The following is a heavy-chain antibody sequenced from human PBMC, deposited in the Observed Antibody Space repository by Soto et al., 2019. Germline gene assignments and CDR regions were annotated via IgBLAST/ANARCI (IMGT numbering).Heavy chain of an antibody. D-gene: IGHD3-16*01. CDR1: GGSFSTYT. V-gene: IGHV1-69*01. CDR2: ITPIFGTA. Sequence: QVQLVQSGAEVKKPGSSVKVSCKASGGSFSTYTTSWVRQGHGQGLEWMGGITPIFGTANYAQKFQGRVAITADPSTTTAYMELSSLTSEDSAVYYCATGGLMLPYFDYWGQGTLVTVSS. CDR3: ATGGLMLPYFDY. J-gene: IGHJ4*02.